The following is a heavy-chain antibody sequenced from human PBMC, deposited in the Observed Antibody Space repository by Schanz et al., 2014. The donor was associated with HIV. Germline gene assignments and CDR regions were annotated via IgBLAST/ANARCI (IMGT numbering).Heavy chain of an antibody. V-gene: IGHV3-7*01. CDR1: GFTFSRYW. CDR2: IKEDGSEK. D-gene: IGHD3-16*01. CDR3: ARDGGEV. Sequence: EVQLVESGGHLVQPGGSLRLSCAASGFTFSRYWMTWVRQAPGKGLEWVANIKEDGSEKYHADSVKGRFTISRDNAKNSLFLQMESLRAEDTAVYYCARDGGEVWGQGTTVTVSS. J-gene: IGHJ6*02.